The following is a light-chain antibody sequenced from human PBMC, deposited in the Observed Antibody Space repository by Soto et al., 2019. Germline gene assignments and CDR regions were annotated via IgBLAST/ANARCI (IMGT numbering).Light chain of an antibody. CDR3: QQYFDSPVT. J-gene: IGKJ4*01. CDR1: QSLLHSNGYNY. Sequence: DIVMTQSPLSLPVTPGEPASISCRSSQSLLHSNGYNYLDWYQQKPGQPPKVLIYWASTRETGVPDRFSGSGSGTDFTLTISSLQAEDVAVYYCQQYFDSPVTFGGGTKVDIK. CDR2: WAS. V-gene: IGKV2-28*01.